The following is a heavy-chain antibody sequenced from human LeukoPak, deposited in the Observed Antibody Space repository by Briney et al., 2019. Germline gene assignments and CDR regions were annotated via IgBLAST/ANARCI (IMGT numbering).Heavy chain of an antibody. CDR3: ARGYYDSNDSNRSNWFDP. Sequence: TGGSLRLSCAASGLTLSSHWMHWVRQAPGKGLVWVSRLNTDGSSTVYADSVKGRFTISRDNAKNTLYLQMNSLRAEDTAVYYCARGYYDSNDSNRSNWFDPWGQGTLVTVSS. D-gene: IGHD3-22*01. CDR2: LNTDGSST. J-gene: IGHJ5*02. CDR1: GLTLSSHW. V-gene: IGHV3-74*01.